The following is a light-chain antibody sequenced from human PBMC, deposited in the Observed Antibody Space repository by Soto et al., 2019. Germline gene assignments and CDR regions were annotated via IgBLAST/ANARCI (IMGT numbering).Light chain of an antibody. J-gene: IGKJ4*01. CDR2: GAS. CDR1: QSVSSSY. V-gene: IGKV3-20*01. Sequence: ILLTQSPCTLALSPGERATLSCRAGQSVSSSYLAWYQQKPGKAPRVLMYGASSRATGIPDRFSGSGSGTDFTLTISRLEPEDFALYYCRQYGSSPLTFGGGTKVDIK. CDR3: RQYGSSPLT.